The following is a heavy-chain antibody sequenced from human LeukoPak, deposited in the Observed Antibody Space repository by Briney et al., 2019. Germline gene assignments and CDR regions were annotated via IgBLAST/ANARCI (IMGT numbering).Heavy chain of an antibody. J-gene: IGHJ6*02. Sequence: SETLSLTCTVSGGSISSYYWSWTRQPPGKGLEWIGYIYYSGSTNYNPSLKSRVTISVDTSKNQFSLKLSSVTAADTAVYYCAGSYYYYGMDVWGQGTTVTVSS. CDR1: GGSISSYY. CDR2: IYYSGST. V-gene: IGHV4-59*08. CDR3: AGSYYYYGMDV.